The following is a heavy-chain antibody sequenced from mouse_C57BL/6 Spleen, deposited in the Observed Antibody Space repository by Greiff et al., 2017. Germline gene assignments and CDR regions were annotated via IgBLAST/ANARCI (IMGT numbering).Heavy chain of an antibody. CDR1: GYTFTDYY. D-gene: IGHD1-1*01. CDR3: ASVLHSFWYFDV. J-gene: IGHJ1*03. CDR2: INPNNGGT. V-gene: IGHV1-26*01. Sequence: EVQLQQSGPELVKPGASVKISCKASGYTFTDYYMNWVKQSHGKSLEWIGDINPNNGGTSYNQKFKGKATLTVDKSSSTAYMELRSLTSEDSAVYDCASVLHSFWYFDVWGTGTTVTVSS.